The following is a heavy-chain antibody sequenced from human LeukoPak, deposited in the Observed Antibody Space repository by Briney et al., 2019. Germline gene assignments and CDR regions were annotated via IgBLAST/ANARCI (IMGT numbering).Heavy chain of an antibody. Sequence: GGPLRLSCAASGFTFSSYEMNWVRQAPGKGLEWVSYISSSGSTIYYADSVKGRFTISRDNAKNSLYLQMNSLRAEDTAVYYCARSHSSGWYPLRNFDYWGQGTLVTVSS. J-gene: IGHJ4*02. CDR2: ISSSGSTI. D-gene: IGHD6-19*01. V-gene: IGHV3-48*03. CDR3: ARSHSSGWYPLRNFDY. CDR1: GFTFSSYE.